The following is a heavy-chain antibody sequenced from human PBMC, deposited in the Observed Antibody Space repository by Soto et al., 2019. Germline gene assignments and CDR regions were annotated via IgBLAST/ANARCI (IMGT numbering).Heavy chain of an antibody. CDR3: ARGFPDMVRVRSYYYYGMDV. CDR2: IYSGGST. Sequence: PGGSLRLSCAASGFTVSSNYMSWVRQAPGKGLEWVSVIYSGGSTYYADSVKGRFTISRDNSKNTLYLQMNSLRAEDTAVYYCARGFPDMVRVRSYYYYGMDVWGQGTTVTVSS. J-gene: IGHJ6*02. V-gene: IGHV3-53*01. D-gene: IGHD5-18*01. CDR1: GFTVSSNY.